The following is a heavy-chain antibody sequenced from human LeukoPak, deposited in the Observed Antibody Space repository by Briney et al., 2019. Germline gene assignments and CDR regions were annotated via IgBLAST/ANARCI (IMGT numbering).Heavy chain of an antibody. J-gene: IGHJ4*02. Sequence: SETLSLTCSVSGASISSSNYYWSWLRQPAGKGLEWIGRIYTSESTNYNPSLKSRVTISVDTSNNQFSLKLSSVTAADTAVYYCTRATGAGLIDYWGQGTLVTVSS. V-gene: IGHV4-61*02. CDR3: TRATGAGLIDY. CDR2: IYTSEST. CDR1: GASISSSNYY. D-gene: IGHD1-1*01.